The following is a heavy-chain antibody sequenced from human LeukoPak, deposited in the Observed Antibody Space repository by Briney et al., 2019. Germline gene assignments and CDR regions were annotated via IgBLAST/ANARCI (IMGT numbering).Heavy chain of an antibody. CDR1: GFTFSSYG. CDR3: AKVGGRGYSYGLGGMDV. Sequence: GGSLRLSCAASGFTFSSYGMHWVRQAPGKGLEWVAVISYDGSNKYYADSVKGRFTISRDNSKNTLYLQMNSLSAEDTAVYYCAKVGGRGYSYGLGGMDVWGQGTTVTVSS. J-gene: IGHJ6*02. V-gene: IGHV3-30*18. D-gene: IGHD5-18*01. CDR2: ISYDGSNK.